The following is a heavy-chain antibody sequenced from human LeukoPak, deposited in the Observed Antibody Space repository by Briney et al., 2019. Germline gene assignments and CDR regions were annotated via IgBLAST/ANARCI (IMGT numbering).Heavy chain of an antibody. D-gene: IGHD5-24*01. CDR1: GFTFSSYE. J-gene: IGHJ3*02. CDR3: AREDGDAFDI. Sequence: GGSLRLSCAASGFTFSSYEMDWVRRAPGKGLEWVSYIGSSGGSRYYADSVKGRFTSSRDNAENSLYLQMNSLRVEDTAVYYCAREDGDAFDIWGQGTVVSVSS. V-gene: IGHV3-48*03. CDR2: IGSSGGSR.